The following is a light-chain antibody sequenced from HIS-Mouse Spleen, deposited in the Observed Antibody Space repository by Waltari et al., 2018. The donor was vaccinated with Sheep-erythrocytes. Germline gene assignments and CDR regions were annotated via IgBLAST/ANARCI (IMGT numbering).Light chain of an antibody. J-gene: IGKJ4*01. CDR3: QQYYSTLT. V-gene: IGKV4-1*01. Sequence: DIVMTQSPDSLAVSLGERAIINCKSSQSVLYSPNNKNYLAWYQQKPGQPPKLLIYWASTRESGVPDRFSGSGSGTDFTLTISSLQAEDVAVYYCQQYYSTLTFGGGTKVEIK. CDR1: QSVLYSPNNKNY. CDR2: WAS.